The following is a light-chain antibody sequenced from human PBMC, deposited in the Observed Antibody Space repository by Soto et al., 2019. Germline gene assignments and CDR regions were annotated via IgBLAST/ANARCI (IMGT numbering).Light chain of an antibody. Sequence: EIMLKQSPATLALSPGEGPTPSFRASQSLSSYLAWYQQKPGQAPRLLIYDASNRATGIPARYSGSGSGTDFPLTIRSLEPEDSAVYYCQQRSNWLTFGGGTKVDIK. CDR3: QQRSNWLT. CDR2: DAS. CDR1: QSLSSY. V-gene: IGKV3-11*01. J-gene: IGKJ4*01.